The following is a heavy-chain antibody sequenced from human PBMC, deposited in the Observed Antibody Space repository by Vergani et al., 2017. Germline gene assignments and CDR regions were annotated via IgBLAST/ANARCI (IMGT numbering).Heavy chain of an antibody. V-gene: IGHV1-46*03. Sequence: QVQVVQSGAEVKKSGASVKVSCKTSGYTFSNYYMHWVRQAPGQGLEWMGIINPSGGHTNYAQKFQGIVTMTRDTSTSTVYMELSSLRSEDTAIYYCARGDYDILTGYRFWGQGTLVTVSA. CDR1: GYTFSNYY. D-gene: IGHD3-9*01. CDR2: INPSGGHT. J-gene: IGHJ4*02. CDR3: ARGDYDILTGYRF.